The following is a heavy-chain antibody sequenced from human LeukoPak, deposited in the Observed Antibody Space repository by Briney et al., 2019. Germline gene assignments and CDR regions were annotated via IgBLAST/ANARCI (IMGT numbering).Heavy chain of an antibody. CDR2: ISYDGSNK. Sequence: GGSLRLSCAASGFTFSSYAMHWVRQAPGKGLEWVAVISYDGSNKYYADSVKGRLTISRDNSKNTLYLQMNSLRAEDTAVYYCARSNLGQLDYWGQGTLVTVSS. V-gene: IGHV3-30*04. J-gene: IGHJ4*02. CDR1: GFTFSSYA. CDR3: ARSNLGQLDY. D-gene: IGHD1-14*01.